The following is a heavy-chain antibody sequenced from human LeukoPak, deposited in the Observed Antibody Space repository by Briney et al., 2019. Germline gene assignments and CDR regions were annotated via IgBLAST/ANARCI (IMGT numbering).Heavy chain of an antibody. CDR2: MYYSGST. V-gene: IGHV4-39*07. CDR1: GGSIGSSTYY. J-gene: IGHJ4*02. Sequence: SGTLSLTCTVSGGSIGSSTYYWGWIRQPPGMGLEWIGSMYYSGSTYYNPSLKSRITISVDTSKSQFSLKLRSVTAADTAVYYCAREMRSPRGGFDYWDQGTLVTVSS. CDR3: AREMRSPRGGFDY. D-gene: IGHD3-10*01.